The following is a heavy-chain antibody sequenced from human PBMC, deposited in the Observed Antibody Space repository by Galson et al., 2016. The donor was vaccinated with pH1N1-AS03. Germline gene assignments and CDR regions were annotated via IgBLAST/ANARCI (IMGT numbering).Heavy chain of an antibody. CDR3: ARDGPPQGISVAGSFDF. Sequence: SLRLSCAASGFPFSGYSMNWVRQAPGKGLEWVSFISTSSSSIYYADSVKGRFTISRDNAQNLLYLQMNSLRDEDTAVYYCARDGPPQGISVAGSFDFWGQGTLVFVSS. D-gene: IGHD6-19*01. CDR2: ISTSSSSI. J-gene: IGHJ4*02. V-gene: IGHV3-21*01. CDR1: GFPFSGYS.